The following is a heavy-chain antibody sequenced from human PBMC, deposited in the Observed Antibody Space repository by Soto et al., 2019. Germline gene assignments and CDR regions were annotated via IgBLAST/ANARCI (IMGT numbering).Heavy chain of an antibody. J-gene: IGHJ4*02. CDR1: GASIWYGGFS. Sequence: PSDSPSLTCTVSGASIWYGGFSWSWIRQSPGKGLEWIGYISHLESTYFHPSFKSRLTMSIDRTRNQFSLKLSSVTAADMAVYYCARGGGYDSFDYWGQGVLVTVSS. V-gene: IGHV4-30-2*06. D-gene: IGHD5-12*01. CDR3: ARGGGYDSFDY. CDR2: ISHLEST.